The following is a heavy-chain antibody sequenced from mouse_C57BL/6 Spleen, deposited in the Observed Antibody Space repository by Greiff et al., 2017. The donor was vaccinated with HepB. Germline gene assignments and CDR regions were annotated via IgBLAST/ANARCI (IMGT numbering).Heavy chain of an antibody. D-gene: IGHD2-5*01. CDR3: ARAYSNYAMDY. Sequence: VQVVESGPGLVAPSQSLSITCTVSGFSLTSYGVDWVRQSPGKGLEWLGVIWGVGSTNYNSALKSRLSISKDNSKSQVFLKMNSLQTDDTAMYYCARAYSNYAMDYWGQGTSVTVSS. CDR2: IWGVGST. J-gene: IGHJ4*01. V-gene: IGHV2-6*01. CDR1: GFSLTSYG.